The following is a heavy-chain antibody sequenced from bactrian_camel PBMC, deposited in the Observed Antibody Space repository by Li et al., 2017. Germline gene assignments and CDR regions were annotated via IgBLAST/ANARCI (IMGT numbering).Heavy chain of an antibody. CDR3: AAESPSLAGWKPTSLLNQFAYTY. J-gene: IGHJ4*01. Sequence: VQLVESGGGSVQVGGSLRLSCAASGYSPAKYAMGWFRQAPGKKREGVAGIGVDGETEYADFAKGRFSIPKDGAKNTLYLQMNNLKPDDTAMYYCAAESPSLAGWKPTSLLNQFAYTYWGQG. V-gene: IGHV3S63*01. CDR2: IGVDGET. CDR1: GYSPAKYA. D-gene: IGHD5*01.